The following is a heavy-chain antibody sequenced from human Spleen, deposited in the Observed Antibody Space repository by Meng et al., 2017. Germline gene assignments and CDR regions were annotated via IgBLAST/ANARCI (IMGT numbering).Heavy chain of an antibody. J-gene: IGHJ4*02. CDR1: GYTFSDYY. D-gene: IGHD3-16*01. V-gene: IGHV1-2*06. CDR3: ASGYGIDY. CDR2: IHPNTGGT. Sequence: QVQLVQAGAEVNKPGASVKLSCKASGYTFSDYYMHWVRQATGQGLEWMGRIHPNTGGTDYAQEFQGRFTMTSDTSISTAYMELSRLTPADTALFYCASGYGIDYWGQGTLVTVSS.